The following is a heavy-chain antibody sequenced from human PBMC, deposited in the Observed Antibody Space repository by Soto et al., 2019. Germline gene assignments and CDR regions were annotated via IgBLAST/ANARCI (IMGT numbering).Heavy chain of an antibody. J-gene: IGHJ3*02. CDR2: ISTFNANT. CDR1: GYTLTNYV. D-gene: IGHD1-26*01. Sequence: GASVKVSCKASGYTLTNYVINWVRQAPGQGLEWMGWISTFNANTNYAQNLQGRVTMTTDTSTRTAYMELRSLRSDDTALYFCARATTTSDSAFDIWGQGTMVTVSS. V-gene: IGHV1-18*01. CDR3: ARATTTSDSAFDI.